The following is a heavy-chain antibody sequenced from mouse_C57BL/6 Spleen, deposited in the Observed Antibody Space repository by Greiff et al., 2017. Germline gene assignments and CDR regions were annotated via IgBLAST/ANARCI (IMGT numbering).Heavy chain of an antibody. V-gene: IGHV5-16*01. J-gene: IGHJ4*01. CDR1: GFTFSDYY. D-gene: IGHD4-1*01. CDR2: INYDGSST. CDR3: ARGGWDDYYAMDY. Sequence: EVMLVESEGGLVQPGSSMKLSCTASGFTFSDYYMAWVRQVPEKGLEWVANINYDGSSTYYLDSLKSRFIISRDNAKNILYLQMSSLKSEDTATYYCARGGWDDYYAMDYWGQGTSVTVSS.